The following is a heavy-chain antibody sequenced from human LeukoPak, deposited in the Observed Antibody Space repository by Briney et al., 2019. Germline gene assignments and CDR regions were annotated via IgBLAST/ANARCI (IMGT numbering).Heavy chain of an antibody. V-gene: IGHV4-39*01. D-gene: IGHD5-24*01. CDR2: IYYSGST. CDR1: SDSISSYY. CDR3: ARRGRGRDGYNQYDY. Sequence: PSETLSLTCTVSSDSISSYYWGWIRQPPGKGLEWIGSIYYSGSTYYNPSLKSRVTISVDTSKNQFSLKLSSVTAADTAVYYCARRGRGRDGYNQYDYWGQGTLVTVSS. J-gene: IGHJ4*02.